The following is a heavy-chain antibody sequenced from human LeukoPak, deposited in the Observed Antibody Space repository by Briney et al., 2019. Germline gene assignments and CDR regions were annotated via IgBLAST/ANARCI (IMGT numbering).Heavy chain of an antibody. J-gene: IGHJ4*02. CDR3: ARGDGPHQAFDY. CDR2: MNPNSGNT. V-gene: IGHV1-8*03. CDR1: GYTFSNYE. D-gene: IGHD5-24*01. Sequence: ASVKVSWKASGYTFSNYEINWVRQATGQGLEWMGWMNPNSGNTAYAQKFQGRVTITRNTSIGTAYMELSSLTSEDTAVYYCARGDGPHQAFDYWGQGTLVTVSS.